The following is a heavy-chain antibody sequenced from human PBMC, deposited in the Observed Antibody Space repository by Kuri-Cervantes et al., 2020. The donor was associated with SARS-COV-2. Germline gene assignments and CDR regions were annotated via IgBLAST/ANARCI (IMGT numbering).Heavy chain of an antibody. CDR3: ARLTIYSSFSYIDV. CDR2: FSTSGTNK. CDR1: GFAFSDYS. J-gene: IGHJ6*03. V-gene: IGHV3-11*04. Sequence: GESLKISCAASGFAFSDYSMSWIRQAPGKGLEWVSYFSTSGTNKYYTGSVKGRFTISRDNANNSLYLQMDSLRAEDTAVYYCARLTIYSSFSYIDVWGRGTSVTVSS. D-gene: IGHD5-24*01.